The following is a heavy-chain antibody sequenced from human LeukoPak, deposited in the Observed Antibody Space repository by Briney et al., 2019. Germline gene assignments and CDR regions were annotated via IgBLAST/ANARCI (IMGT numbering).Heavy chain of an antibody. CDR2: IYYSGST. CDR3: ARLMTPRLFDP. D-gene: IGHD6-25*01. CDR1: GGSISSSRYY. J-gene: IGHJ5*02. Sequence: PSETLSLTCTVSGGSISSSRYYWGWIRQPPGKGLEWIGSIYYSGSTYYNPSLKSRVTISVDTSKNQFSLKLSSVTAADTAVYYCARLMTPRLFDPWGQGTLVTVSS. V-gene: IGHV4-39*01.